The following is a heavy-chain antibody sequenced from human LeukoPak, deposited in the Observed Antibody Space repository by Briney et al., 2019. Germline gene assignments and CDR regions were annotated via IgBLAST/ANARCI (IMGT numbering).Heavy chain of an antibody. CDR2: ISSSTSYI. D-gene: IGHD4-17*01. CDR3: ARAGGSTVSHSDY. J-gene: IGHJ4*02. CDR1: GFTFSTYW. V-gene: IGHV3-21*01. Sequence: PGGSLRLSCPASGFTFSTYWMSWIRQAPGKGLEWVSSISSSTSYIYYADSVKGRFTISKDNAKNSLYLQMNSLRAEDTAVYYCARAGGSTVSHSDYWGQGTLVTVSS.